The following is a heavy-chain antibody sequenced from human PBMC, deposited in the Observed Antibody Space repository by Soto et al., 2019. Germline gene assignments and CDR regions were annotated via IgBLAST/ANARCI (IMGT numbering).Heavy chain of an antibody. CDR1: GFSFSNSG. Sequence: QVQLVESGGGVVQPGRSLRLSCAASGFSFSNSGMHWVRQAPGKGLEWLAVIWYDGSKKYYADSVKGRFTISRDNSKNTLYLQMTSLGAEDRAVYYCARDLTVITAEFGYWGQGTLVTVSS. D-gene: IGHD4-17*01. CDR2: IWYDGSKK. CDR3: ARDLTVITAEFGY. J-gene: IGHJ4*02. V-gene: IGHV3-33*01.